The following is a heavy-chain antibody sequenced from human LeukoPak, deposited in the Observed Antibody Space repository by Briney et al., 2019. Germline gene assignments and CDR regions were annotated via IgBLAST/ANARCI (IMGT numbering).Heavy chain of an antibody. V-gene: IGHV4-34*01. CDR3: ARALGEF. CDR1: GGSFSGYY. J-gene: IGHJ4*02. D-gene: IGHD3-16*01. CDR2: INHSGST. Sequence: PSETLSLTCAVYGGSFSGYYWSWIRQPPGKGLEWIGEINHSGSTNYNPSLKSRVTISVDTSKNQFSLKLSSVTAADTAVYYCARALGEFWGQGTLVTVSS.